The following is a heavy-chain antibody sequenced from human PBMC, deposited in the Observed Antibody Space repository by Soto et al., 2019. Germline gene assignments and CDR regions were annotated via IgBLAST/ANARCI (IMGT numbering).Heavy chain of an antibody. CDR2: ISSSSSYT. CDR1: GFTFSDYY. CDR3: ARDARSAAGTTERTY. D-gene: IGHD6-13*01. Sequence: GGSLRLSCAASGFTFSDYYMSWIRQAPGKGLEWVSYISSSSSYTNYADSVKGRFTISRDNAKNSLYLQMNSLRAEDTAVYYCARDARSAAGTTERTYWGQGTLVTVSS. J-gene: IGHJ4*02. V-gene: IGHV3-11*06.